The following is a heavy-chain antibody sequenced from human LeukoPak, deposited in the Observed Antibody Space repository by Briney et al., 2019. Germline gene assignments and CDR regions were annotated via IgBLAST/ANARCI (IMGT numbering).Heavy chain of an antibody. Sequence: PSETLSLTCTVSGGSISSYYWSWIRQPPGKGLEWIGYIYYSGSTNYNPSRKSRVTISVDTSKNQLSLKLSSVTAADTAVYYCARDAGNVVVTATYWYFDLWGRGTLSLSPQ. J-gene: IGHJ2*01. V-gene: IGHV4-59*01. CDR3: ARDAGNVVVTATYWYFDL. CDR1: GGSISSYY. CDR2: IYYSGST. D-gene: IGHD2-21*02.